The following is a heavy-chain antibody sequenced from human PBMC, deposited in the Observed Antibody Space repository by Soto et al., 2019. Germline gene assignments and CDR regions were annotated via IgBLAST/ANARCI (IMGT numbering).Heavy chain of an antibody. J-gene: IGHJ5*02. CDR2: IFYTGTT. CDR3: ARLVVVAPVANA. V-gene: IGHV4-39*02. D-gene: IGHD2-2*01. Sequence: KASETLSLTCSVSGGSISYNSYYWGCIRQPPGKGLEWVGGIFYTGTTYYSPSLKDRVTISVDPSKNSFSLNLTSVTAADTAVYFCARLVVVAPVANAWGQRPLST. CDR1: GGSISYNSYY.